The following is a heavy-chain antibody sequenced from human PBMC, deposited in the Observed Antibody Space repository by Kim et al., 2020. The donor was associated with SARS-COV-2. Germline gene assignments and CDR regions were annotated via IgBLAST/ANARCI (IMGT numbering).Heavy chain of an antibody. CDR3: ATRAHWRRFLEWTTIKQRWFDP. D-gene: IGHD3-3*01. V-gene: IGHV4-39*01. J-gene: IGHJ5*02. Sequence: SETLSLTCTVSGGSISSSSYYWGWIRQPPGKGLEWIGSIYYSGSTYYNPSLKSRVTISVDTSKNQFSLKLSSVTAADTAVYYCATRAHWRRFLEWTTIKQRWFDPWGQGTLVTVSS. CDR2: IYYSGST. CDR1: GGSISSSSYY.